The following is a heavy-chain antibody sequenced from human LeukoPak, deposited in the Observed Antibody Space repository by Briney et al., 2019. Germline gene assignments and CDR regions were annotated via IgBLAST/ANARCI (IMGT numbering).Heavy chain of an antibody. CDR3: ARQTKGSGSYYFWYYFDY. CDR1: GYTFTSYG. Sequence: ASVKVSCKASGYTFTSYGISWVRQAPGQGLEWMGWISAYNGSTNYAQKLQGRVTMTTDTSTSTAYMELRSLRSDDTAVYYCARQTKGSGSYYFWYYFDYWGQGTLVTVSS. J-gene: IGHJ4*02. CDR2: ISAYNGST. V-gene: IGHV1-18*01. D-gene: IGHD3-10*01.